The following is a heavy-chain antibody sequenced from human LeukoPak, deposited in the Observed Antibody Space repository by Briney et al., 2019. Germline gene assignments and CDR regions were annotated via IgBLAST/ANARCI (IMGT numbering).Heavy chain of an antibody. Sequence: VGSLRLSCAASGFTFRSYWMSWVRQAPGKGLEWVANIKQDGSEKYYVDSVKGRFTISRDNAKNSLYLHMNSLRAEDTAVYYCARGEGLDSYGVDYWGQGTLVTVSS. CDR2: IKQDGSEK. V-gene: IGHV3-7*01. CDR1: GFTFRSYW. J-gene: IGHJ4*02. D-gene: IGHD5-18*01. CDR3: ARGEGLDSYGVDY.